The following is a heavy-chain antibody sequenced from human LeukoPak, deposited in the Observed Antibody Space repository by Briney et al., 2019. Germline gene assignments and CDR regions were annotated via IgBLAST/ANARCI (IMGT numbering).Heavy chain of an antibody. CDR1: GGSISSGDYY. V-gene: IGHV4-30-2*01. CDR3: ARAGGYSSSWGYFQH. D-gene: IGHD6-13*01. Sequence: SETLSHTCTVSGGSISSGDYYWSWIRQPPGKGLEWIGYIYHSGSTYYNPSLKSRVTISVDRSKNQFSPKLSSVTAADTAVYYCARAGGYSSSWGYFQHWGQGTLVTVSS. CDR2: IYHSGST. J-gene: IGHJ1*01.